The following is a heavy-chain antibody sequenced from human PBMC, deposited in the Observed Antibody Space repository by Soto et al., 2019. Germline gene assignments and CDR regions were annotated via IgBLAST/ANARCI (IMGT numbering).Heavy chain of an antibody. CDR1: GFTFNNYA. V-gene: IGHV3-23*01. J-gene: IGHJ4*02. CDR2: ISATGGST. Sequence: LRLSCAASGFTFNNYARNWVRQAPGKGLEWVATISATGGSTYYADSVKGRFTISRDNSKNTLYLQLNGLRVEDTAVYYCAKDRLAGNFDYWGQGTQVTVSS. CDR3: AKDRLAGNFDY.